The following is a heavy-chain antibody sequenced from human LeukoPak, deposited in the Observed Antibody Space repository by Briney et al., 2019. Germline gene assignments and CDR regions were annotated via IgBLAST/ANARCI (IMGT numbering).Heavy chain of an antibody. CDR1: GYTFTSYG. CDR3: ARKSYYDTSGYYEDFDY. D-gene: IGHD3-22*01. J-gene: IGHJ4*02. V-gene: IGHV1-18*01. Sequence: ASVKVSCKASGYTFTSYGISWVRQAPGQGLQWMGWISGYNGKTDYAQNLQGRVTMTTDTSTGTAYMELRNLTSDDTADYYCARKSYYDTSGYYEDFDYWGQGTLVTVSS. CDR2: ISGYNGKT.